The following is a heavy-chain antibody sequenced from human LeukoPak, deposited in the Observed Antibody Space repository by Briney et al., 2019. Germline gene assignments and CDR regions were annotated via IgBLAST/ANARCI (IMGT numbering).Heavy chain of an antibody. D-gene: IGHD3-22*01. V-gene: IGHV4-39*01. CDR2: IYYSGSA. CDR1: GGSISSSSYY. Sequence: SETLSLTCTVSGGSISSSSYYWGWIRQPPGKGLEWIGSIYYSGSAYYNPSLKSRVTISVDTSKNQFSLKLSSVTAADTAVYYCARHIRDGSSGYYYGYYYYMDVWGKGTTVTISS. CDR3: ARHIRDGSSGYYYGYYYYMDV. J-gene: IGHJ6*03.